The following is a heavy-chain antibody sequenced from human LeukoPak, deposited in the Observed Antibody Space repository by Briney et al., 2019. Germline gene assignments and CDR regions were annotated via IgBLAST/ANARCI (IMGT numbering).Heavy chain of an antibody. V-gene: IGHV5-10-1*01. D-gene: IGHD3-10*01. CDR1: GYSFTSYW. Sequence: GESLKISCKGSGYSFTSYWISWVRQMPGKGLEWMGRIDPSDSYTNYSPSFQGHVTISADKSISTAYLQWSSLKASDTAMYYCARSLEVYYRENFDYWGQGTLVTVPS. CDR2: IDPSDSYT. CDR3: ARSLEVYYRENFDY. J-gene: IGHJ4*02.